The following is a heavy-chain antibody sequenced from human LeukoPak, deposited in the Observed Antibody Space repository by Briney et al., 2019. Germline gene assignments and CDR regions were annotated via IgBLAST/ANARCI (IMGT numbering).Heavy chain of an antibody. CDR2: IYSSGGT. V-gene: IGHV3-53*01. Sequence: GGSLRLSCAASGFTVSNTYMSWVRQAPGKGLEWVSVIYSSGGTSYSESVKGRFTISRDYSKNTLYLQMNSLRVDDTAVYYCAKDSSGPAFWGQGTLVTVSS. D-gene: IGHD6-19*01. J-gene: IGHJ4*02. CDR3: AKDSSGPAF. CDR1: GFTVSNTY.